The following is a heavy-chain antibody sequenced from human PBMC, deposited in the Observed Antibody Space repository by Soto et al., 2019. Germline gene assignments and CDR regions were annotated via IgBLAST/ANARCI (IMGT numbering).Heavy chain of an antibody. J-gene: IGHJ4*02. Sequence: PGVSLRLSCAASGFTFSSYGMHWVRQAPGKGLEWVAVIPYDGSNKYYADSVKGRFTVSRDNSKNTLYLQMNSLRAEDTAVYYCAKEKHDGSLDYWGKGPLVTVSS. D-gene: IGHD3-10*01. CDR2: IPYDGSNK. CDR3: AKEKHDGSLDY. CDR1: GFTFSSYG. V-gene: IGHV3-30*18.